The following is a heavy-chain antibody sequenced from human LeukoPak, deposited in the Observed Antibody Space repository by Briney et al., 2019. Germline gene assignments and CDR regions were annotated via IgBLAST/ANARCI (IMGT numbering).Heavy chain of an antibody. D-gene: IGHD3-10*01. V-gene: IGHV5-51*01. CDR1: GYSFTSYW. Sequence: GESLQISCKGSGYSFTSYWIGWVRQMPGKGLEWMGIIYPGDSDTRYSPSFQGQVTISADKSISTAYLQWSSLKASDTAMYYCARRNYYGSGSYYSGLGYYFDYWGQGTLVTVSS. CDR3: ARRNYYGSGSYYSGLGYYFDY. J-gene: IGHJ4*02. CDR2: IYPGDSDT.